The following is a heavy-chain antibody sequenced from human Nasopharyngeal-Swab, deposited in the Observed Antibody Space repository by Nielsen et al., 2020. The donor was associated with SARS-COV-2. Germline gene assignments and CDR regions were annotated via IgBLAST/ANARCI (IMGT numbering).Heavy chain of an antibody. J-gene: IGHJ2*01. V-gene: IGHV3-11*01. CDR3: ARVNGQLALAVRYFDL. CDR2: ISSSGSTI. CDR1: GFTFSDYY. D-gene: IGHD6-6*01. Sequence: GGSLRLSCAASGFTFSDYYMSWIRQAPGKGLAWVSYISSSGSTIYYADSVKGRFTISRDNAKNSLYLQMNSLRAEDTAVYYCARVNGQLALAVRYFDLWGRGTLVTVSS.